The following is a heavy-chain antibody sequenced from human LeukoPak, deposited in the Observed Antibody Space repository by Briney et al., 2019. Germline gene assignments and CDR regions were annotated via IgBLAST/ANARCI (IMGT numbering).Heavy chain of an antibody. CDR3: AARECNYTYCYGGVFDY. D-gene: IGHD3-16*01. CDR2: IYSAGTT. J-gene: IGHJ4*02. Sequence: GGSLRLSCAASGLTVSGKHMSWARQAPGKGLEWVSVIYSAGTTNYAESVEGRFAISRDNTKNTLHLQMNSLRVEDTAIYYCAARECNYTYCYGGVFDYWGQGTLVGVSS. V-gene: IGHV3-53*01. CDR1: GLTVSGKH.